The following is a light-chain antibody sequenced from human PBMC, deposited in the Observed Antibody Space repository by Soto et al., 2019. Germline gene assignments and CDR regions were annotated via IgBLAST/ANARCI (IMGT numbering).Light chain of an antibody. J-gene: IGKJ2*01. Sequence: EVVLTQSPGTLSLSPGERATLSCRASQSVSNNYLAWYQQKPGQSPKLLIFGSFDRATGIPDRFRGSGSGTAFTITISSLEPEDFAVYYCQQYGSSPPYTFGQGTKLEIK. CDR3: QQYGSSPPYT. CDR2: GSF. CDR1: QSVSNNY. V-gene: IGKV3-20*01.